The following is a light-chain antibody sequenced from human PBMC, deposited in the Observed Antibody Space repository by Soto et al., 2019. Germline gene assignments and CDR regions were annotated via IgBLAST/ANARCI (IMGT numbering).Light chain of an antibody. J-gene: IGLJ2*01. CDR2: DVS. Sequence: QSVLTQPRSVSGSPGQSVTSSCTGTSSDVGGYNYVSWYQQHPGKAPKLMIYDVSKRPSGIPDRFSGSKSGNTASMTISGLQAEDDADYYCCSYAGSTYVVVGGGTKLTVL. V-gene: IGLV2-11*02. CDR3: CSYAGSTYVV. CDR1: SSDVGGYNY.